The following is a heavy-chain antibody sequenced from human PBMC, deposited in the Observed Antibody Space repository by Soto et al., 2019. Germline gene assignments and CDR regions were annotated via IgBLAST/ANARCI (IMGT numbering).Heavy chain of an antibody. V-gene: IGHV3-30*18. D-gene: IGHD6-19*01. CDR1: GFTFSTYG. J-gene: IGHJ6*02. Sequence: QVQLVESGGGVVQPGRSLRLSCAASGFTFSTYGMHWVRQAPGKGLEWVALISYDGSNKFYADSVKGRFTISRDNSKNTLYLQMNSLGPEYTAVYYCAKIAVAGDTYYDNMDVWGQGTTVTVSS. CDR2: ISYDGSNK. CDR3: AKIAVAGDTYYDNMDV.